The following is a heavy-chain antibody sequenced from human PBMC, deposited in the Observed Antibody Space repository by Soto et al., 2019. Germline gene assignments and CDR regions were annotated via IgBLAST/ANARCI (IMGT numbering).Heavy chain of an antibody. CDR2: IHYSGAT. V-gene: IGHV4-61*01. CDR3: ARDSYDHLSGNHHFAQD. D-gene: IGHD3-10*01. Sequence: PSETLSLICIVSGDSATNEIYYGSWIRHRPGKGLEWIGSIHYSGATNYHHSLKSRVTMSVDASKDPFSLRLRSVTAADTALYYCARDSYDHLSGNHHFAQDWARGNLVT. J-gene: IGHJ1*01. CDR1: GDSATNEIYY.